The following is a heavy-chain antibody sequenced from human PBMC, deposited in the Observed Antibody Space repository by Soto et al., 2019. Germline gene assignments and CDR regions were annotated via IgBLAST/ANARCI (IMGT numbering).Heavy chain of an antibody. CDR1: GITFGSRA. V-gene: IGHV3-23*01. J-gene: IGHJ6*02. Sequence: EVQLLESGGDLIQPGGSLRLSCVASGITFGSRAMSWVRQAPGEGLEWVSTITDSGGDAKYADSVRGRFAISRDNSKKTLYLQMSSLTAEDSAIYYCARDLSMDGGVYYYYGMDVWGQGTTVTVSS. CDR3: ARDLSMDGGVYYYYGMDV. D-gene: IGHD3-10*02. CDR2: ITDSGGDA.